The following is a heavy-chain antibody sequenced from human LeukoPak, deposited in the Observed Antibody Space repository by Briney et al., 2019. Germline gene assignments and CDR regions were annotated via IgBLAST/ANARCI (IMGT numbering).Heavy chain of an antibody. CDR2: INPNSGGT. CDR3: ARVGGSYKTRIDAFDI. CDR1: GYTFTGYY. J-gene: IGHJ3*02. V-gene: IGHV1-2*02. D-gene: IGHD1-26*01. Sequence: ASVKVSCKASGYTFTGYYMHWVRQAPGQGLEWMGWINPNSGGTNYAQKFQGRVTMTRDTSTSTAYMELSRLRSDDTAVYYCARVGGSYKTRIDAFDIWGQGTMVTVSS.